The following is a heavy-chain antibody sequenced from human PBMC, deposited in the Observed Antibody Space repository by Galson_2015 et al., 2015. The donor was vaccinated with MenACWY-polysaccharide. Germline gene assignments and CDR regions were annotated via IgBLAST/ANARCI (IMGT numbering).Heavy chain of an antibody. V-gene: IGHV3-30*18. CDR2: ISSSGDDK. Sequence: SLRLSCAASGFTFGTYAMHWVRQAPGQGLEWMATISSSGDDKYYVDSVKGRFTISRDNSNNTLYLEMSSLRAGDTAVYYCVKNGYTGSSYGYFDSWGQGTLGTVSS. J-gene: IGHJ4*02. CDR3: VKNGYTGSSYGYFDS. D-gene: IGHD1-26*01. CDR1: GFTFGTYA.